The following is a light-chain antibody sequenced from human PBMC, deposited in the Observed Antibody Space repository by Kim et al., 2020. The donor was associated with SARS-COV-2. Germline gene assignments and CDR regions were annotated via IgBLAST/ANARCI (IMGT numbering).Light chain of an antibody. J-gene: IGLJ2*01. V-gene: IGLV3-21*04. CDR3: QVWDRVSDHVV. Sequence: APGETAMIACGANSIGSKSVHWYQQKPGQAPVLVIYYDVDRPSGIPERFSGSNSGKTATLTISGVEAVDEADYYCQVWDRVSDHVVFGGGTQLTVL. CDR2: YDV. CDR1: SIGSKS.